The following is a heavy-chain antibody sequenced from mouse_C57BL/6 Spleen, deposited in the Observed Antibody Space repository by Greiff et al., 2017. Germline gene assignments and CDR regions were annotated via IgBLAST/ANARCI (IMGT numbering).Heavy chain of an antibody. J-gene: IGHJ3*01. D-gene: IGHD2-4*01. V-gene: IGHV5-6*01. CDR2: ISSGGSYT. CDR1: GFTFSSYG. CDR3: ARRDYDYDEGFAY. Sequence: EVQVVESGGDLVKPGGSLKLSCAASGFTFSSYGMSWVRQTPDKRLEWVATISSGGSYTYYPDSVKGRFTISRDNAKNTLYLQMSGLKSEDTAMYYCARRDYDYDEGFAYWGQGTLVTVSA.